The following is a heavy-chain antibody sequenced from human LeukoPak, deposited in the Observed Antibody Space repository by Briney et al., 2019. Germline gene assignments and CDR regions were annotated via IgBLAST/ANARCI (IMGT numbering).Heavy chain of an antibody. V-gene: IGHV1-18*01. Sequence: ASVKVSCKASGYTFSSYGFSWVRQAPGQGLEWMGWINAYNGNTNYAQKLQGRVTMTTDTSTSTAYMELRSLRSDDTAVYYCARAKPNRYCSGGSCYEWGGDVWGQGTTVTVSS. CDR2: INAYNGNT. CDR1: GYTFSSYG. CDR3: ARAKPNRYCSGGSCYEWGGDV. J-gene: IGHJ6*02. D-gene: IGHD2-15*01.